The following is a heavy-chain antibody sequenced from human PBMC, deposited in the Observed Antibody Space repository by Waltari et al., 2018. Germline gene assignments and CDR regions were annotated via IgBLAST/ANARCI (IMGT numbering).Heavy chain of an antibody. CDR1: GGSISSSSYY. J-gene: IGHJ4*02. D-gene: IGHD1-26*01. Sequence: QLQLQESGPGLVKPSETLSLTCTVSGGSISSSSYYWGWIRQPPGKGLEWIGSIYYSGSTYYNPSLKSRVTISVDTSKNQFSLKLSSVTAADTAVYYCARDRSRLGERYFDYWGQGTLVTVSS. V-gene: IGHV4-39*07. CDR2: IYYSGST. CDR3: ARDRSRLGERYFDY.